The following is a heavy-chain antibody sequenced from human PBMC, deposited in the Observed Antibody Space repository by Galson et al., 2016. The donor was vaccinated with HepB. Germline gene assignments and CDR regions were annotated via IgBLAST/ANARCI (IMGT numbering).Heavy chain of an antibody. V-gene: IGHV1-8*01. Sequence: SVKVSCKASGYTFTSYDINWVRQATGQGLEWMGWMNPDSGNTAYAQKFQGRITMTRNTSISTAYMELSSLRSEDTAVYYCARRRAYCSGGSCSSDYSYYGMDVWGQGTTVTVSS. CDR3: ARRRAYCSGGSCSSDYSYYGMDV. D-gene: IGHD2-15*01. J-gene: IGHJ6*02. CDR1: GYTFTSYD. CDR2: MNPDSGNT.